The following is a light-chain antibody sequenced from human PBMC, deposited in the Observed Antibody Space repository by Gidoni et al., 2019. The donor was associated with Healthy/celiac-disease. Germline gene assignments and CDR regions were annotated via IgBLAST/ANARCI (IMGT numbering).Light chain of an antibody. Sequence: IQMTKSPSSLSPSVGDRVTITCRASTSISSYLNWYQQQPGKAPKLLIYAASSLQSGVPSRFSGSGSGTDFTLTISRLHPDDFATYYCQQSYSTLLTFXGXTKVEIK. J-gene: IGKJ4*01. V-gene: IGKV1-39*01. CDR2: AAS. CDR1: TSISSY. CDR3: QQSYSTLLT.